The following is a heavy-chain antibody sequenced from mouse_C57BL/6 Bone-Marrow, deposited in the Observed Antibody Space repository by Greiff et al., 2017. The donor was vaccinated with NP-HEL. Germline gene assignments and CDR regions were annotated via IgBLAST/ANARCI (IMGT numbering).Heavy chain of an antibody. V-gene: IGHV5-6*01. J-gene: IGHJ1*03. Sequence: EVQLQESGGDLVKPGGSLKLSCAASGFTFSSYGMSWVRQTPDKRLEWVATISSGGGYTYYPDSVKGRFTIARDNAKNTLYLQMSSLKSEDTAMYYCARQDGYYDWYFDVWGTGTTVTVSS. CDR2: ISSGGGYT. D-gene: IGHD2-3*01. CDR3: ARQDGYYDWYFDV. CDR1: GFTFSSYG.